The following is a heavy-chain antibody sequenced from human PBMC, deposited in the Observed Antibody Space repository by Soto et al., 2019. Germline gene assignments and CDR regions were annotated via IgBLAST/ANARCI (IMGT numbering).Heavy chain of an antibody. Sequence: GGSLRLSCAASGFTFSSYAMSWVRQAPGKGLEWVSTISGSGSNTYYVDSVKGRFTISRDNAKNSLYLQMNSLRAEDTAVYYCARERPGYSGYDFAFDIWGQGTMVTVSS. D-gene: IGHD5-12*01. CDR1: GFTFSSYA. V-gene: IGHV3-23*01. CDR3: ARERPGYSGYDFAFDI. J-gene: IGHJ3*02. CDR2: ISGSGSNT.